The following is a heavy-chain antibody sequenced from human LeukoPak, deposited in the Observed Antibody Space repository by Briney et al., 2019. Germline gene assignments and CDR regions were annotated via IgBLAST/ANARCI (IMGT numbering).Heavy chain of an antibody. CDR1: GYSITSYW. Sequence: GEALKISCNGSGYSITSYWIGWVRHLPRKGLEWMGIIYPGDSDTRYSASFQGQVTISADKSISTAYLQWSSLKASDTAMYYCARRNDTYYYYYMDVWGKGTTVTVSS. J-gene: IGHJ6*03. CDR2: IYPGDSDT. D-gene: IGHD1-1*01. CDR3: ARRNDTYYYYYMDV. V-gene: IGHV5-51*01.